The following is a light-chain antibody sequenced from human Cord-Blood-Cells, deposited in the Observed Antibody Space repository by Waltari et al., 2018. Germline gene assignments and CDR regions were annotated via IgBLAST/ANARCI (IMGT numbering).Light chain of an antibody. CDR1: QSISSY. CDR3: QQSYSTSWT. J-gene: IGKJ1*01. V-gene: IGKV1-39*01. Sequence: DRVTITCRASQSISSYLNWYQQKPGKAPKLLIYAASSLQSGVPSRFSGSGSGTDFTLTISSLQPEYFATYNCQQSYSTSWTFGQGTKVEIK. CDR2: AAS.